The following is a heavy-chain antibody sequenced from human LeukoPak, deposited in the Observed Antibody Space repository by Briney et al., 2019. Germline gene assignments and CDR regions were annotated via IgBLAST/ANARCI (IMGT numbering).Heavy chain of an antibody. V-gene: IGHV1-2*02. D-gene: IGHD6-13*01. J-gene: IGHJ4*02. Sequence: ASVKVSCKASGYTFTVYYMHWVRQAPGQGLEWMGWINPNSGGTNYAQKFQGRVTMTRDTSISTAYMELSRLRPDDTAVYYCARGKSIAAAATCGYWGQGTLVTVSS. CDR1: GYTFTVYY. CDR2: INPNSGGT. CDR3: ARGKSIAAAATCGY.